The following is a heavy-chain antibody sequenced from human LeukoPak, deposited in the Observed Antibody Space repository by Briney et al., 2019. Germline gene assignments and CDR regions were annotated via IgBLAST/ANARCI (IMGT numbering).Heavy chain of an antibody. Sequence: GGSLRLSCAGSGFIFRSHGMIWVRQAPGRGLEWVSYISPGGNTIYYADSMKGRFTVSRDDAKNSLSLHMNSLRAEDTAVYYCARVRGPTVTTMYFDYWGQGTLVTISS. D-gene: IGHD4-17*01. CDR1: GFIFRSHG. CDR2: ISPGGNTI. V-gene: IGHV3-48*04. J-gene: IGHJ4*02. CDR3: ARVRGPTVTTMYFDY.